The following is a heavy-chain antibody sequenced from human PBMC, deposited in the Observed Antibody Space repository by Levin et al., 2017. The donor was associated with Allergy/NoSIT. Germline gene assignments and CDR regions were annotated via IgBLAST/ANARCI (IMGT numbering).Heavy chain of an antibody. V-gene: IGHV3-74*01. J-gene: IGHJ5*01. D-gene: IGHD1-14*01. CDR1: GFMFSTYW. CDR2: INGDGSST. Sequence: GESLKISCAASGFMFSTYWMHWVRQAPGKGLVWVSRINGDGSSTYYADSVKGRFTISRDNAKNTLYLQMNSLRAEDTAVYYCVRDNLFDSWGQGTLVTVSS. CDR3: VRDNLFDS.